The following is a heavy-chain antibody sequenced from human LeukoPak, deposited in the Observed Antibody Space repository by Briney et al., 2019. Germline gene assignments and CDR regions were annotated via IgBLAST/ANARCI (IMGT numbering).Heavy chain of an antibody. Sequence: PSETLSLTCTVSGGSISSYYWSWVRKAPGKGLEWVGRIKSKTDGGTTDYAAPVKGRFTISRDDSKNTLYLQMNSLKTEDTAVYYCTTDARFFFDYWGQGTLVTVSS. J-gene: IGHJ4*02. D-gene: IGHD6-6*01. V-gene: IGHV3-15*01. CDR1: GGSISSYY. CDR3: TTDARFFFDY. CDR2: IKSKTDGGTT.